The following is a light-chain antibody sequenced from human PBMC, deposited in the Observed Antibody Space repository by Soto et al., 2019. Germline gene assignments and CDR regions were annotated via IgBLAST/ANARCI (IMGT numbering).Light chain of an antibody. V-gene: IGLV1-47*01. Sequence: QSVLTQPPSACGTPGQRVTISCSGSSSNIGSNYVYWYQQLPGTAPKLLIYRNNQRPSGVPDRFSGSKSGTSASLAISGLRSEDEADYYCAAWDVSLSGVVFGGGTKLTVL. CDR2: RNN. CDR3: AAWDVSLSGVV. J-gene: IGLJ3*02. CDR1: SSNIGSNY.